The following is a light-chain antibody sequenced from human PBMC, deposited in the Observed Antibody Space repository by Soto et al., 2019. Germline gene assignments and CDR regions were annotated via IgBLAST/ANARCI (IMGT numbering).Light chain of an antibody. J-gene: IGLJ3*02. V-gene: IGLV1-44*01. Sequence: QPVLTQPPSASGTPGQRVTISCSGSSSDIGSNVVHWYRQLPGTAPKLLIYTSDQRPSGVPDRFSGSKSGTSASLAISGLRSEDEADYYCAAWDDSLNGPVFVGGTKLTVL. CDR3: AAWDDSLNGPV. CDR2: TSD. CDR1: SSDIGSNV.